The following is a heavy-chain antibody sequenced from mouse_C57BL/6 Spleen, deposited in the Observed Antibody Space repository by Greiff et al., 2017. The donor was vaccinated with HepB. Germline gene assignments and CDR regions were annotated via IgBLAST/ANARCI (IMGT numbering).Heavy chain of an antibody. Sequence: QVQLQQPGAELVKPGASVKLSCKASGYTFTSYWMHWVKQRPGRGLEWIGRSDPNSGGTKYNEKFKSKATLTVDKPSSTAYMQLSSLTSEDSAVYYCARSGYYGSSTSLAYWGQGTLVTVSA. CDR2: SDPNSGGT. D-gene: IGHD1-1*01. CDR1: GYTFTSYW. V-gene: IGHV1-72*01. CDR3: ARSGYYGSSTSLAY. J-gene: IGHJ3*01.